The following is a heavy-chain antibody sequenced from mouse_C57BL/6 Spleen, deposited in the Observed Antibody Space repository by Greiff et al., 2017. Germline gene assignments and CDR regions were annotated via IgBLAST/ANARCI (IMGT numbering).Heavy chain of an antibody. Sequence: QVQLQQSGAELAKPGASVKLSCKASGYTFTSYWMHWVKQRPGQGLEWIGYINPSSGYTKYNQKFKDKATLTADKSSSTAYMQLSSLTDEDSAVYYCAYDGYPGYYAMDYWGQGTSVTVSS. CDR3: AYDGYPGYYAMDY. D-gene: IGHD2-3*01. CDR1: GYTFTSYW. J-gene: IGHJ4*01. V-gene: IGHV1-7*01. CDR2: INPSSGYT.